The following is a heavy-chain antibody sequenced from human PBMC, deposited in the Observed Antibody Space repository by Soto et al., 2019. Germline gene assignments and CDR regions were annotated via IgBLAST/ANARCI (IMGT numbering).Heavy chain of an antibody. J-gene: IGHJ4*02. Sequence: SETLCLTCAVSGGSISSSNWWSWVRQPPGKGLEWIGEIYNSGSTHHNPSLKSRVPISXVXXXXHXSXKXXXVTAXDTAVYYCARIYSYAVWYFEYWGQGTLVIVSS. V-gene: IGHV4-4*02. D-gene: IGHD5-18*01. CDR3: ARIYSYAVWYFEY. CDR1: GGSISSSNW. CDR2: IYNSGST.